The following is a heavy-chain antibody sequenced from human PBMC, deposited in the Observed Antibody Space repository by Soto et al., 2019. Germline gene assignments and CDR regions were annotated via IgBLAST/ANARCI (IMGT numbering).Heavy chain of an antibody. CDR1: GGSFSGYY. V-gene: IGHV4-34*01. D-gene: IGHD1-26*01. J-gene: IGHJ4*02. CDR3: ARVLVGATHTFDY. CDR2: INHSGST. Sequence: SETLSLTCAVYGGSFSGYYWSWIRQPPGKGLEWIGEINHSGSTNYNPSLKSRVTISVDTSKNQFSLKLSSVTAADTAVYYCARVLVGATHTFDYWGQGTLVTVSS.